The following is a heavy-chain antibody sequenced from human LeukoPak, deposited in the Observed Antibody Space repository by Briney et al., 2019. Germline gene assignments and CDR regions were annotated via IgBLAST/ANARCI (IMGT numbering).Heavy chain of an antibody. CDR2: INPNSGGT. J-gene: IGHJ4*02. CDR3: AREVCSGGSCYVVFDY. D-gene: IGHD2-15*01. V-gene: IGHV1-2*02. Sequence: ASVKVSCKASGYTFTGYYMHWVRQAPGQGLEWMGWINPNSGGTNYAQKFQGRVTMTRDTSISTAYMELSRLRSDDTAVYYCAREVCSGGSCYVVFDYWGQGTLVTVSS. CDR1: GYTFTGYY.